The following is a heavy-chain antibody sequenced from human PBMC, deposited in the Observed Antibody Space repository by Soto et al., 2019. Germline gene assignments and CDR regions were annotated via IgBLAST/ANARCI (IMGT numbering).Heavy chain of an antibody. CDR2: INPDGRTI. D-gene: IGHD1-1*01. Sequence: PGGSLRLSCAASAFSFSTSWMHWVRQAPGEGLVWVSRINPDGRTINYADSVKGRFTISRDNAKNTLYLQMNILRVEDTAVYLCATAGIYRFDNWGLGTLVTVSS. CDR3: ATAGIYRFDN. V-gene: IGHV3-74*01. CDR1: AFSFSTSW. J-gene: IGHJ4*02.